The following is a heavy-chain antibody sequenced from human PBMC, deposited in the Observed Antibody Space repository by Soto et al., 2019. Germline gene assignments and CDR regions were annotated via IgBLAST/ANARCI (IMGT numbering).Heavy chain of an antibody. D-gene: IGHD1-26*01. V-gene: IGHV3-48*01. CDR1: GFTFSSYR. J-gene: IGHJ4*02. Sequence: EVQLVESGGGLVQPGGSLRLSCAASGFTFSSYRMSWVRQAPGKGLEWVSYISSTGSTIFYVDSVKGRFTISRDNAKNSVYLQMNSLRAEDTAVYYCARVGWELLLDYFDYWGQGTLVTVSS. CDR3: ARVGWELLLDYFDY. CDR2: ISSTGSTI.